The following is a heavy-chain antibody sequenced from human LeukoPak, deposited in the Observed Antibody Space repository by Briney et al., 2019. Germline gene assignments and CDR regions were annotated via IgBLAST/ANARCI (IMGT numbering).Heavy chain of an antibody. CDR1: GFTFSSYS. V-gene: IGHV3-48*01. Sequence: GGSLRLSCAASGFTFSSYSMNWVRQAPGKGLEWVSYISSSSSTIYHADSVKGRFTISRDNAKNSLYLQMNSLRAEDTAVYYCARGHQGYGSEIYYYYYGMDVWGQGTTVTVSS. D-gene: IGHD3-10*01. J-gene: IGHJ6*02. CDR2: ISSSSSTI. CDR3: ARGHQGYGSEIYYYYYGMDV.